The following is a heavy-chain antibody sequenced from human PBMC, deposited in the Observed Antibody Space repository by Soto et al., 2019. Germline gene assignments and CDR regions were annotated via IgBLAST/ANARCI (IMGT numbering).Heavy chain of an antibody. CDR3: AAGVPYQSGAGSYYFDF. D-gene: IGHD3-10*01. CDR1: GFTFSRSA. CDR2: IVVGSDNT. J-gene: IGHJ4*02. Sequence: QTPQVQSGPEVKKPGTSVKVSCRTSGFTFSRSAVQWVRQARGQPLEWIGWIVVGSDNTDYLYKFQDRVTITRDMSTSTVYMELSSLTSEDTAVYYCAAGVPYQSGAGSYYFDFWGQGTLVTVSS. V-gene: IGHV1-58*01.